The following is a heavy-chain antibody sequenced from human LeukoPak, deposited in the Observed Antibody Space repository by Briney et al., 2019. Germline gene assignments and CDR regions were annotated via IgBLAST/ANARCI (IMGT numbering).Heavy chain of an antibody. Sequence: GGSLRLSCAASGFTFGSYWMHWVRQAPGKGLVWVSRINSDGSSTSYADSVKGRFTISRDNAKNTLYLQMNSLRAEDTAVYYCARDGIAAPHDYWGQGTLVTVSS. D-gene: IGHD6-25*01. V-gene: IGHV3-74*01. CDR1: GFTFGSYW. CDR2: INSDGSST. J-gene: IGHJ4*02. CDR3: ARDGIAAPHDY.